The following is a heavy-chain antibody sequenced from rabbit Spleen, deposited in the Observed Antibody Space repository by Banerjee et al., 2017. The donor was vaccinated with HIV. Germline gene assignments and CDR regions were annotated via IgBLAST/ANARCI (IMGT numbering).Heavy chain of an antibody. D-gene: IGHD2-1*01. CDR3: ARGVYGDDYFNL. V-gene: IGHV1S45*01. CDR2: INAITGKA. CDR1: GFSFSTKAV. J-gene: IGHJ4*01. Sequence: QEQLEESGGGLVQPEGSLKLSCTASGFSFSTKAVMCWVRQAPGKGLEWIACINAITGKAVYASWAKGRFTFSKTSSTTVTLQMTSLTAADAATYFCARGVYGDDYFNLWGPGTLVTVS.